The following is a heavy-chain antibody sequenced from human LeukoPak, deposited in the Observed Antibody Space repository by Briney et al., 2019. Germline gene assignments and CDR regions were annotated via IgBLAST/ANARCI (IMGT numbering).Heavy chain of an antibody. D-gene: IGHD6-19*01. CDR1: GYSFTSYW. J-gene: IGHJ5*02. CDR2: IYPGDSDT. Sequence: GESLKISCKGSGYSFTSYWIGWVRQMPGKGLEWMGIIYPGDSDTRYSPSFQGQVTISADKSISTAYLQWSSLRASDTAMYYCARHIPVAGNANWFDPWGQGTLVTVSS. CDR3: ARHIPVAGNANWFDP. V-gene: IGHV5-51*01.